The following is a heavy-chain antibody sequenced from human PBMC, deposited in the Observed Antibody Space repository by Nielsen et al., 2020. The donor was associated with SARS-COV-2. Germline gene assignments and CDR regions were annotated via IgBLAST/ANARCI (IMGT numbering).Heavy chain of an antibody. CDR1: GLTVSSNY. V-gene: IGHV3-53*01. J-gene: IGHJ4*02. CDR3: ARDRDSSGWHYYFDY. Sequence: GESLKISCAASGLTVSSNYMSWVRQAPRKGLEWVSVIYSGGSTYYADSVKGRFTISRDNSKNTLYLQMNSLRAEDTAVYYCARDRDSSGWHYYFDYWGQGTLVTVSS. D-gene: IGHD6-19*01. CDR2: IYSGGST.